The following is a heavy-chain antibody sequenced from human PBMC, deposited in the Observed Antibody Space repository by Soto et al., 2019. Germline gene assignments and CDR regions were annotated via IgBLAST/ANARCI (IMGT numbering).Heavy chain of an antibody. CDR1: GGAISSGYYY. CDR2: IYYSEST. Sequence: QVQLQESGPGQVKPSQTLSLTCTVSGGAISSGYYYWRWIRQPPGKCLEWIGYIYYSESTYYNPSLTSRVTISVDTSTNQFSLKLSSVTAADTAGYSCARDRDYWGQGTLVSVYS. CDR3: ARDRDY. V-gene: IGHV4-30-4*01. J-gene: IGHJ4*02.